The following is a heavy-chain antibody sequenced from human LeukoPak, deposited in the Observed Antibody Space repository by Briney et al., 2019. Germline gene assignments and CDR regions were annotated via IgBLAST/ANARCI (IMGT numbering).Heavy chain of an antibody. V-gene: IGHV1-69*02. Sequence: SVKVSCKASGGTFSSYTISWVRQAPGQGLEWMGRISPILGITKYAQKFQGTVTITADKSTSTAYMELSRLRSEDTAVYYCARAAPYGDPTFDSWGQGTLVTVSS. CDR1: GGTFSSYT. CDR3: ARAAPYGDPTFDS. CDR2: ISPILGIT. D-gene: IGHD4-17*01. J-gene: IGHJ4*02.